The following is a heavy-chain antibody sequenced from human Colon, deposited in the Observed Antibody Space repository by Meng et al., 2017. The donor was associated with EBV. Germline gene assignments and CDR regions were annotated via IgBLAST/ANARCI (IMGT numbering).Heavy chain of an antibody. D-gene: IGHD3-22*01. Sequence: VHLKQGGAGLLKPSETLYLTCAVFGGSFSGNFWTWIRQSPGEGLEWIGEIHHSGSTKYNPSLKNRVSISLDTSKKQFSLQLTSVTAADTAVYFCARDPAQEDFDTSGYMYDSWGPGTLVTVSS. CDR3: ARDPAQEDFDTSGYMYDS. CDR2: IHHSGST. CDR1: GGSFSGNF. J-gene: IGHJ5*01. V-gene: IGHV4-34*02.